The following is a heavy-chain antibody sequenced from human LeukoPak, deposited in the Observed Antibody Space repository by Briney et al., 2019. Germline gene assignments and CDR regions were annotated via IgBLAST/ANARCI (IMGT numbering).Heavy chain of an antibody. V-gene: IGHV1-69*05. CDR2: IIPIFGTA. D-gene: IGHD3-22*01. CDR3: ARGWAQKTYYNDSSGYYYLSTWFDP. Sequence: AVNVSCKASGGTFNSYAISEVRQAPRQGLKWMGWIIPIFGTANHAPQFQGRVTTITGQSTSTAYMEVGRLRPQDTAVYYCARGWAQKTYYNDSSGYYYLSTWFDPCGQGTLVTVSS. J-gene: IGHJ5*02. CDR1: GGTFNSYA.